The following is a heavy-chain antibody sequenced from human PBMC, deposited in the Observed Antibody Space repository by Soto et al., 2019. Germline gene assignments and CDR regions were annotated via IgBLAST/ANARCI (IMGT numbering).Heavy chain of an antibody. CDR2: INSDESSK. J-gene: IGHJ4*02. V-gene: IGHV3-74*01. CDR1: GFTFSSYW. D-gene: IGHD1-26*01. CDR3: ARDIGGSFDY. Sequence: PGGSLRLSCAASGFTFSSYWMHWVRQDPGKGLVWVSRINSDESSKNYADSVKGRFTISRDNAKNTLYLQVHSLRAEDTAVYYCARDIGGSFDYWGQGTLVTVSS.